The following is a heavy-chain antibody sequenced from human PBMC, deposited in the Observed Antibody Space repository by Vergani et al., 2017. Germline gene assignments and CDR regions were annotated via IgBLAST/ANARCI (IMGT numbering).Heavy chain of an antibody. Sequence: EVQLLESGGDLVQPGGSLRLSCAASGFTFNHYAMNWVRQALGKGLEWVSGISGSGGSTYYAGSVKGRLTISRDSSKNTLYLQMNSLSAGDTAVYYCAKANPRNSGYDYLYYYHAMDVWGQGTTVTVSS. CDR2: ISGSGGST. D-gene: IGHD5-12*01. CDR1: GFTFNHYA. J-gene: IGHJ6*02. CDR3: AKANPRNSGYDYLYYYHAMDV. V-gene: IGHV3-23*01.